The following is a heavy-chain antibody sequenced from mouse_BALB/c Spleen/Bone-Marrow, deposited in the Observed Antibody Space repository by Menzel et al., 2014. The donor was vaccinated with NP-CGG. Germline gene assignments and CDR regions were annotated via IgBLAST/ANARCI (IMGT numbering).Heavy chain of an antibody. CDR1: GFDFSRYW. Sequence: EVKLVESGGGLVQPGGSLKLSCAVPGFDFSRYWMSWVRQAPGKGLEWIGEINPESSTINHTPSLKDKFIISRDNAKNTLYLQMSKVRSEDTALYYCARLGYYGMMAFWGQGTSVTVSS. CDR2: INPESSTI. V-gene: IGHV4-1*02. CDR3: ARLGYYGMMAF. D-gene: IGHD1-1*01. J-gene: IGHJ4*01.